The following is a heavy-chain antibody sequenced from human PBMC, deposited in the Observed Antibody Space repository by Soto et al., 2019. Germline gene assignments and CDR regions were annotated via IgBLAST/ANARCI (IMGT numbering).Heavy chain of an antibody. Sequence: GSLRLSCAASGFSFSNYGMHWARQAPGKGLEWVAVISYDGKNKYYGNSVKGRFTVSRDNSKNTLYLQMNSLRDDDTAVYYCGGGWNFFDYWGQGTPVTVSS. CDR2: ISYDGKNK. V-gene: IGHV3-30*03. J-gene: IGHJ4*02. D-gene: IGHD1-7*01. CDR1: GFSFSNYG. CDR3: GGGWNFFDY.